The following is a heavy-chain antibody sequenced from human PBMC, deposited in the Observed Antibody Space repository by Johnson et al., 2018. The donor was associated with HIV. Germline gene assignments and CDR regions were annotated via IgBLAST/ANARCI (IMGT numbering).Heavy chain of an antibody. V-gene: IGHV3-30-3*01. J-gene: IGHJ3*02. CDR1: GFTFSSYA. CDR3: AREKSYYYDSSGYPDTFDI. Sequence: QVQLVESGGGVVQPGRSQRLSCAASGFTFSSYAMNWVRQAPGKGLEWVAVLSYDGSNTYYADSVKGRFTISRHNSKNTLYLQMNSLRAEDTAVYYCAREKSYYYDSSGYPDTFDIWGQGTMVIVSS. D-gene: IGHD3-22*01. CDR2: LSYDGSNT.